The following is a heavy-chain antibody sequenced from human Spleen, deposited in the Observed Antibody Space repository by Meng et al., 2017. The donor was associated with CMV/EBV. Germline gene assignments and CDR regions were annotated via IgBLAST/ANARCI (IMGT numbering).Heavy chain of an antibody. V-gene: IGHV3-30*02. CDR3: AKGSVAAAGFDY. Sequence: GESLKISCAASGFTFSSYGMHWVRQAPGKGLEWVAFIRYDGSNKYYADSVKGRFTISRDNSKNTLYLQMNSLRAEDTAVYYCAKGSVAAAGFDYWGQGTLVTVS. CDR2: IRYDGSNK. D-gene: IGHD6-13*01. CDR1: GFTFSSYG. J-gene: IGHJ4*02.